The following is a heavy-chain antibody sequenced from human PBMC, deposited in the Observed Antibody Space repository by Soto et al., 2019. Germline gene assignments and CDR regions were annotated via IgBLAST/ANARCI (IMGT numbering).Heavy chain of an antibody. CDR3: AKALFGGPDI. CDR2: ISGGGDT. V-gene: IGHV3-23*01. D-gene: IGHD2-15*01. CDR1: GCTFSSYA. Sequence: GGSLRLSCEASGCTFSSYAMSWVRQGPGKGLEWVSGISGGGDTSYSDSVRGRFTCSRDNSKNSLYLQMNSLRAEDTALYYCAKALFGGPDIWGQGTMVTVSS. J-gene: IGHJ3*02.